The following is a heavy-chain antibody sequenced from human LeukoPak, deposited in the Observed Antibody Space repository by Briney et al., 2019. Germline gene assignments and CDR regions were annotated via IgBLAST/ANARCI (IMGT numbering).Heavy chain of an antibody. D-gene: IGHD6-13*01. V-gene: IGHV4-59*11. Sequence: SSETLCLTRSGPGGSIISHYWSLIRPPPPKRLHWFGYIYYSGTTNYNPSLKSRVTISVDTSKNQFSLKLSSVTAADTAVYYCARVSSGYSSREFDYWGQGTLVTVSS. CDR1: GGSIISHY. J-gene: IGHJ4*02. CDR3: ARVSSGYSSREFDY. CDR2: IYYSGTT.